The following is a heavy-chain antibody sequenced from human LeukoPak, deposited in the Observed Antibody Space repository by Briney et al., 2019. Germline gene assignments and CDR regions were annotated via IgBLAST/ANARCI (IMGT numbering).Heavy chain of an antibody. J-gene: IGHJ6*03. V-gene: IGHV1-18*01. CDR1: GYTFTKYG. CDR2: ISAYNGNT. Sequence: ASVKVSCKASGYTFTKYGISWVRQAPGQGLEWMGWISAYNGNTNYAQKFQGRVTMTTETPTKTAYMELRSLTSDDTAVYYCARQLLEWSPKSSYYSYYYMDVWGQGTTVTVSS. CDR3: ARQLLEWSPKSSYYSYYYMDV. D-gene: IGHD3-3*01.